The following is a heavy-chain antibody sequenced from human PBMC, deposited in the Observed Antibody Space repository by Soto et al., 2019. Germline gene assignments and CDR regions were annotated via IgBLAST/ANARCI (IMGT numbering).Heavy chain of an antibody. Sequence: GGSLRLSCAASGFTYSTYTMHWVRQAPGKGLEWVAVISYDGNNKFYADSVKGRFTISRDNAKNSLYLQMNSLRAEDTAVYYCARVVHYYGSGSYYGPYFDPWGQGTVVTVSS. CDR3: ARVVHYYGSGSYYGPYFDP. V-gene: IGHV3-30-3*01. D-gene: IGHD3-10*01. CDR1: GFTYSTYT. J-gene: IGHJ4*02. CDR2: ISYDGNNK.